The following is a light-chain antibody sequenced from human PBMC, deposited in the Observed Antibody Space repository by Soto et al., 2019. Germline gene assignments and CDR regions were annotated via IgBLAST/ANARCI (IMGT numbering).Light chain of an antibody. V-gene: IGLV1-51*01. CDR2: DND. CDR1: SSNIGNNY. CDR3: GTLDGSLDTQI. J-gene: IGLJ2*01. Sequence: QSVLTQPPSVSAAPGQKVTISCSGSSSNIGNNYVSWYQQLPGTPPKAPQLLIYDNDKRPSAIPDRFSGSKSGTSTTLGITGLQTGDEDDDYCGTLDGSLDTQIFGGGTKLTVL.